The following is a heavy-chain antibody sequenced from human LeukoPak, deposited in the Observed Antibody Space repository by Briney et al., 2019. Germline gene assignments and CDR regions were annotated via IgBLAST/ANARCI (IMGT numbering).Heavy chain of an antibody. CDR3: ARGISSSWYPYFDY. CDR2: IYTSGST. Sequence: SETLSLTCTVSGDSISSYYWSWIRQPAGKGLEWIGRIYTSGSTNYNASLKSRVTMSVDTSKNQFSLNLNSVAAADTAVYYCARGISSSWYPYFDYWGQGTLVTVSS. CDR1: GDSISSYY. J-gene: IGHJ4*02. D-gene: IGHD6-13*01. V-gene: IGHV4-4*07.